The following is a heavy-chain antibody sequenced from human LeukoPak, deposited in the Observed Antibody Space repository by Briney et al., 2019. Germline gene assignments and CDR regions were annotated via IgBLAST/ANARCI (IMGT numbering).Heavy chain of an antibody. CDR1: GGSFSGYY. J-gene: IGHJ4*02. CDR2: IYHSGST. CDR3: ARDFNAAAGSYYFDY. D-gene: IGHD6-13*01. V-gene: IGHV4-34*01. Sequence: PSVTLSLTCAVCGGSFSGYYWSWIRQPPGKGLEWIGEIYHSGSTNYNPSLKSRVTISVDKSKNQFSLKLSSVTAADTAVYYCARDFNAAAGSYYFDYWGQGTLVTASS.